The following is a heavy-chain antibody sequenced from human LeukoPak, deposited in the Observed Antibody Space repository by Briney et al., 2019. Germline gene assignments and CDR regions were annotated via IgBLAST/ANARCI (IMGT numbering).Heavy chain of an antibody. V-gene: IGHV4-4*07. D-gene: IGHD3-3*01. Sequence: KPSETLSLTCTVSGGSISSYYWSWIRQPAGKGLEWIGRIYTSGSTNYNPSLKSRVTISVDTSKNQFSLKLSSVTAADTAVYYCARGRFWSGYYTTRGHYYFDYWGQGTLVTVSS. CDR1: GGSISSYY. CDR3: ARGRFWSGYYTTRGHYYFDY. CDR2: IYTSGST. J-gene: IGHJ4*02.